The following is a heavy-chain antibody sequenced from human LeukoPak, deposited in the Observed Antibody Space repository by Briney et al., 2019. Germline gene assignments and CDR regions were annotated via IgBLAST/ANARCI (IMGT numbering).Heavy chain of an antibody. CDR3: AREDIAAAGTPHFDY. Sequence: GGSLRLSCAASGFTFSSYSMNWVRQAPGKGLEWVSSISSSSSYIYYADSVKGRFTISRDNAKNSLYLHMNSLRAEDTAVYYCAREDIAAAGTPHFDYWGQGTLVTVSS. D-gene: IGHD6-13*01. CDR2: ISSSSSYI. V-gene: IGHV3-21*01. J-gene: IGHJ4*02. CDR1: GFTFSSYS.